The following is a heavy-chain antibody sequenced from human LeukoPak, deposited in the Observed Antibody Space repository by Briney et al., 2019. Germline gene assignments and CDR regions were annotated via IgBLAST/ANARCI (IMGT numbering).Heavy chain of an antibody. CDR1: GGSISSSSYY. J-gene: IGHJ4*02. CDR3: ARESAITRVRGVMDY. V-gene: IGHV4-39*07. Sequence: SETLSLTCTVSGGSISSSSYYWGWIRQPPGKGLEWIGSIYYSGSTYYNPSLKSRVTISVDTSKNQFSLKPSSVTAADTAVYYCARESAITRVRGVMDYWGQGTLVTVSS. D-gene: IGHD3-10*01. CDR2: IYYSGST.